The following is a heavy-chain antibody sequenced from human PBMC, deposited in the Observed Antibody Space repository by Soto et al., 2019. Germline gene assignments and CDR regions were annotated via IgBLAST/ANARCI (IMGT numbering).Heavy chain of an antibody. Sequence: QVQLQESGPGLVKPSETLSLTCTVSGGSISSYYWSWIRQPPGKGLEWIGYIYYSGSTNYNPSLKSRATISVDTSKNQFSLKLSSVTAADTAVYYCARIEDDFWSGYPFDPWGQGTLVTVSS. CDR3: ARIEDDFWSGYPFDP. CDR1: GGSISSYY. D-gene: IGHD3-3*01. V-gene: IGHV4-59*08. J-gene: IGHJ5*02. CDR2: IYYSGST.